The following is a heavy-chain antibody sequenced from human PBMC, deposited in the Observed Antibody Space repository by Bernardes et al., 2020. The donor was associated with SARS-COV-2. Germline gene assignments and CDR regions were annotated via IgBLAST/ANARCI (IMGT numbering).Heavy chain of an antibody. D-gene: IGHD3-3*01. CDR1: GGSIGSSNYY. V-gene: IGHV4-39*01. CDR3: ARHHPGFLEWTNWFDP. Sequence: SETLSLTCTVSGGSIGSSNYYWGWIRQPPGKGLEWIGSIYYSGSTYYNPSLKSRVTISVDTSKNQFSLKLSSVTAADTAVYYCARHHPGFLEWTNWFDPWGQGTLVTVSS. J-gene: IGHJ5*02. CDR2: IYYSGST.